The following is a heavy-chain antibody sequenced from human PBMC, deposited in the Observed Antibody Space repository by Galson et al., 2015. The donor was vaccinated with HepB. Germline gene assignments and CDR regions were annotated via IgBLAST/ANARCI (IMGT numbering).Heavy chain of an antibody. CDR1: GGSISSSSYY. Sequence: ETLSLTCTVSGGSISSSSYYWGWIRQPPGKGLEWIGSIYYSGSTYYNPSLKSRVTISVDTSKNQFSLKLSSVAAADTAVYYCARSRSGGSCYGYWGQGTLVTVSS. V-gene: IGHV4-39*01. J-gene: IGHJ4*02. CDR2: IYYSGST. CDR3: ARSRSGGSCYGY. D-gene: IGHD2-15*01.